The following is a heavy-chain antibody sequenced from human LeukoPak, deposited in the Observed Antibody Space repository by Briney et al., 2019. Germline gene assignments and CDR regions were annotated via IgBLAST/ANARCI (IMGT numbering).Heavy chain of an antibody. V-gene: IGHV4-34*01. Sequence: SETLSLTCAVYGGSFSGYYWSWIRQPPGKGLEWIGEINHSGSTNYNPSLKSRVTISVDTSKNQFSLKLSSVTAADTAVYYCARHDAVAGTVYWGQGTLVTVSS. CDR3: ARHDAVAGTVY. J-gene: IGHJ4*02. D-gene: IGHD6-19*01. CDR2: INHSGST. CDR1: GGSFSGYY.